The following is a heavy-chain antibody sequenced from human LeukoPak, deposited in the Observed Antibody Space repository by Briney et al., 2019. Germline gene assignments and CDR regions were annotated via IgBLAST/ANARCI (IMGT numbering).Heavy chain of an antibody. V-gene: IGHV3-73*01. CDR3: TSPQADSGARYFRH. CDR2: IRSKVSSYAT. D-gene: IGHD6-19*01. CDR1: GFTFSGST. Sequence: PGGSLKLSCAASGFTFSGSTMHWVRQPSGKGLEWIGRIRSKVSSYATAYAASVKGRFTISRDDAKNTAYLQMDSLKTEDTAVYYCTSPQADSGARYFRHWGQGTLVTVSS. J-gene: IGHJ1*01.